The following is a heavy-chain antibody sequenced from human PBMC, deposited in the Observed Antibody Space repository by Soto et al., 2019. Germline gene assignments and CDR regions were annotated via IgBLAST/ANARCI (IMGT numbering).Heavy chain of an antibody. V-gene: IGHV4-61*03. CDR1: GGSISSGTYY. J-gene: IGHJ4*02. D-gene: IGHD1-20*01. CDR2: IYNSGST. Sequence: QVQLQESGPGLVKPSETLSLTCTVSGGSISSGTYYWSWIRQPPGKGLEWIGYIYNSGSTNYNPSLKSRVPISVDTSKNHFSLKLSSVTAADTAVYYCARLGDYNWNYFDYWGQGTLVTVSS. CDR3: ARLGDYNWNYFDY.